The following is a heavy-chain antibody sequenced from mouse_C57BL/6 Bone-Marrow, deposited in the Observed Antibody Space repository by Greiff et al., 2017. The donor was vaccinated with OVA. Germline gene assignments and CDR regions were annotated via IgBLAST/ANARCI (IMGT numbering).Heavy chain of an antibody. V-gene: IGHV1-14*01. CDR1: GYTFTSYV. CDR2: IYPYNDGT. CDR3: ARCYYDYDAFAY. Sequence: EVKLVESGPELVKPGASVKMSCKASGYTFTSYVMHWVKQKPGQGLEWIGYIYPYNDGTKYNEKFKGKATLTSDKSSSTAYMELSSLTSEDSAVYYCARCYYDYDAFAYWGQGTLVTVSA. J-gene: IGHJ3*01. D-gene: IGHD2-4*01.